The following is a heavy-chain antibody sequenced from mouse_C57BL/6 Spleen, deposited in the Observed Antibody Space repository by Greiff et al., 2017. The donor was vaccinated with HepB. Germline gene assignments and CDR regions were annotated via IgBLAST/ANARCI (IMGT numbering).Heavy chain of an antibody. D-gene: IGHD2-3*01. CDR1: GYSFTSYY. J-gene: IGHJ2*01. V-gene: IGHV1-66*01. CDR3: ARIDGYYYFDY. CDR2: IYPGSGNT. Sequence: QVQLQQSGPELVKPGASVKISCKASGYSFTSYYIHWVKQRPGQGLEWIGWIYPGSGNTKYNEKFKGKATLTADTSSSTAYMQLSSLTSEDSAVYYCARIDGYYYFDYWGQGTTLTVSS.